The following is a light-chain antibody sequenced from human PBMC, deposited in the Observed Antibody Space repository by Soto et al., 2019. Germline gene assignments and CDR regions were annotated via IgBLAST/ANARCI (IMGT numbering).Light chain of an antibody. J-gene: IGLJ1*01. V-gene: IGLV2-14*01. CDR1: SGDVGGYDY. CDR2: EVT. CDR3: SSHTSCSTRV. Sequence: QSVLTQPASVSGSPGQSIAISCTGTSGDVGGYDYVSWYQQHPDKAHKPMIYEVTKRPSWVSNRFSGSKSGNTASLTISGLQPEDEADYYCSSHTSCSTRVFGSGTKVTVL.